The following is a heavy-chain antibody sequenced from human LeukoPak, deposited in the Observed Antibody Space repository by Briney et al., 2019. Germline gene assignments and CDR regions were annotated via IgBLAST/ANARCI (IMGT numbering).Heavy chain of an antibody. V-gene: IGHV4-59*01. J-gene: IGHJ4*02. Sequence: SETLSLTCSVSGGSISSYYWSWIRQPPGKGLEWIGYIYYSGSTNYNPSLKSRVTISVDTTKNQFSLKLNLVTAADTAVYYCASASPGSGYYYEDGGYFDYWGQGTLVTVSS. D-gene: IGHD3-22*01. CDR2: IYYSGST. CDR3: ASASPGSGYYYEDGGYFDY. CDR1: GGSISSYY.